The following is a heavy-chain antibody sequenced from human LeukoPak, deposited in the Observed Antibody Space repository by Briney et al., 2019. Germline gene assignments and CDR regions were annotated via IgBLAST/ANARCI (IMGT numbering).Heavy chain of an antibody. CDR1: GGSISSGDYY. CDR3: ARASEDSTGYYFDY. J-gene: IGHJ4*02. Sequence: SETLSLTCTVSGGSISSGDYYWSWIRQPPGKGLEWIGYIYYSGSTYYNPSLKSRVTISVDTSKNQFSLKLSSVTAADTAVYYCARASEDSTGYYFDYWGQGTLVTVSS. CDR2: IYYSGST. V-gene: IGHV4-30-4*01. D-gene: IGHD4-11*01.